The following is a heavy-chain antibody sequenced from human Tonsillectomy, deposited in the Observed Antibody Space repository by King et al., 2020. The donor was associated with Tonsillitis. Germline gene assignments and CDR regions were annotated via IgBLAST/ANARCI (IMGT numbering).Heavy chain of an antibody. D-gene: IGHD6-19*01. CDR3: ARPSSGWS. J-gene: IGHJ5*02. Sequence: QLQESGPGLVKPSETLSLTCTVSGGSISISSYYWGWIRQPPGKGREWIGGIFYSGSTYYNPPLKSRGTISVDTSKNQFSLKLSSVTAADTAVYYCARPSSGWSWGQGTLVTVSS. CDR1: GGSISISSYY. CDR2: IFYSGST. V-gene: IGHV4-39*01.